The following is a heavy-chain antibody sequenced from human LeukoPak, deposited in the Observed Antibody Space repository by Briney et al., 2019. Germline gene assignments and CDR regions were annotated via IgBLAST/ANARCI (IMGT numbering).Heavy chain of an antibody. CDR3: ARGSVVPAALYYYYGMDV. V-gene: IGHV4-30-4*01. J-gene: IGHJ6*02. CDR2: IYYSGST. Sequence: SQTLSLTCTVSGGSISSGDYYWSWIRQPPGKGLEWIGYIYYSGSTYYNPSLKSRVTISVDTSKNQFSLKLSSVTAADTAVYYCARGSVVPAALYYYYGMDVWGQGTTVTVSS. D-gene: IGHD2-2*01. CDR1: GGSISSGDYY.